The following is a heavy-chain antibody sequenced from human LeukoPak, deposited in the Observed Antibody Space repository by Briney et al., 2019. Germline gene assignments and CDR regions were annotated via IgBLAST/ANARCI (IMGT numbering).Heavy chain of an antibody. CDR1: GGSISSSSYY. CDR2: MYYSGST. D-gene: IGHD3-22*01. CDR3: VRLNGGYYEAIFDY. V-gene: IGHV4-39*01. J-gene: IGHJ4*02. Sequence: KPSETLSLTCTVSGGSISSSSYYWGWIRQPPGKGLKCIGSMYYSGSTYYNPPLKSRVTISVDTSKNQFSLNLRSVTAADTAVYYCVRLNGGYYEAIFDYWGQGTLVTVSS.